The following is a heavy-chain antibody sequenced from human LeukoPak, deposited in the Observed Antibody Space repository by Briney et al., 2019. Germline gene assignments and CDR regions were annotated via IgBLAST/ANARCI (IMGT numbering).Heavy chain of an antibody. CDR3: AKDRSSSWYEVDY. CDR1: GFTFSSYS. D-gene: IGHD6-13*01. J-gene: IGHJ4*02. CDR2: ISSSSSYI. V-gene: IGHV3-21*04. Sequence: PGGTLRLSCAASGFTFSSYSMNWVRQAPGKGLEWVSSISSSSSYIYYADSVKGRFTISRDNAKNSLYLQMNSLRAEDTAVYYCAKDRSSSWYEVDYWGQGTLVTVSS.